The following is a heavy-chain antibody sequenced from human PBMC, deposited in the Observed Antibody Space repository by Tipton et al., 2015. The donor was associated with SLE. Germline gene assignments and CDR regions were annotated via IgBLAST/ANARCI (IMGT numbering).Heavy chain of an antibody. CDR1: GDSITSDIYY. Sequence: TLSLTCFVSGDSITSDIYYWGWISQPPGKGLEWIGSVYDSGTTHYNPSLKSRVTMSVDTSKTQFSLKLGSLTAADTAVYYCARQRLRLLSPLDAWGQGTTVTVS. CDR3: ARQRLRLLSPLDA. V-gene: IGHV4-39*07. CDR2: VYDSGTT. J-gene: IGHJ6*02. D-gene: IGHD3-10*01.